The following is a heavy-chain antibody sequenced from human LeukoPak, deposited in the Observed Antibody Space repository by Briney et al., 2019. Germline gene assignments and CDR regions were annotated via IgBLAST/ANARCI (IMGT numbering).Heavy chain of an antibody. V-gene: IGHV3-9*01. J-gene: IGHJ4*02. Sequence: GGSLRLSCTASGFIFDDYAMHWVRQAPGKGLEWVSGISWNSGSIGYADSVKGRFTISRDNAKNSLYLQMNSLRAEDTALYYCAKGKVIAARPLFDYWGQGTLVTVSS. CDR1: GFIFDDYA. CDR2: ISWNSGSI. CDR3: AKGKVIAARPLFDY. D-gene: IGHD6-6*01.